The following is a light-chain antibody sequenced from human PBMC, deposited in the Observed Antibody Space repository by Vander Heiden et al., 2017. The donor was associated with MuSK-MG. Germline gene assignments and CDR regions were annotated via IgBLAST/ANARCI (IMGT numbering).Light chain of an antibody. CDR3: LQRYSTPLT. J-gene: IGKJ5*01. CDR1: QTIASY. V-gene: IGKV1-39*01. Sequence: DTQLTQSPSSLSASVGDRVTSTCRASQTIASYLNWHQQKSGKAPKRLIYEASSLQAGVSSRFSDGASGTDFTLTISSVQPEDVAIYYCLQRYSTPLTFGQGTRLEI. CDR2: EAS.